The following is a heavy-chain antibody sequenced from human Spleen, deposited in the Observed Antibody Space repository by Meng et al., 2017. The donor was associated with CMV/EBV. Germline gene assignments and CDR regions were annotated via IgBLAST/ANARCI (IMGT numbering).Heavy chain of an antibody. Sequence: ASVKVSCKASGYTFTRFGITWVRQAPGQGPAWMGWISTYNGNTYYAQSFQGRLTMTTDTSTTTAYMELRSLRSDDTAVYYCARVDVETSIPAGYYSMDVWGQGTTVTVSS. V-gene: IGHV1-18*01. CDR3: ARVDVETSIPAGYYSMDV. D-gene: IGHD2-2*02. CDR1: GYTFTRFG. J-gene: IGHJ6*02. CDR2: ISTYNGNT.